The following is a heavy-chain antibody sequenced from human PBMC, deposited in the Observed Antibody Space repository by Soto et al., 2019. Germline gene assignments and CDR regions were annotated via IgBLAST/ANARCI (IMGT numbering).Heavy chain of an antibody. CDR1: GFTFSSYS. V-gene: IGHV3-23*04. Sequence: EVQLVESGGGLVQPGGSLRLSCAASGFTFSSYSMNWVRQAPGKGLEWVSYISSSGGSTYYADSVKGRFTISRDNSKNTLYLQMNSLRAEDTAVYYCAKDQITMGSYGGDYWGQGTLVTVSS. D-gene: IGHD3-16*01. J-gene: IGHJ4*02. CDR3: AKDQITMGSYGGDY. CDR2: ISSSGGST.